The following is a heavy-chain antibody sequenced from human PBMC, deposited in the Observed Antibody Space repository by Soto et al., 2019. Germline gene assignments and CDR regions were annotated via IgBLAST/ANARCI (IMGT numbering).Heavy chain of an antibody. D-gene: IGHD4-17*01. J-gene: IGHJ4*02. V-gene: IGHV3-7*01. CDR2: IKQDGNEK. CDR3: MRDLTDSADYGGH. CDR1: GFAFSSYW. Sequence: EVQLVESGGGLVQPGGSLRLSCAASGFAFSSYWMSWVRQAPGKGLEWVANIKQDGNEKYYVDSVKGRFSISRDNDKNSLYLQMNSLRAEDTAVYYCMRDLTDSADYGGHWGQGTLVTVSS.